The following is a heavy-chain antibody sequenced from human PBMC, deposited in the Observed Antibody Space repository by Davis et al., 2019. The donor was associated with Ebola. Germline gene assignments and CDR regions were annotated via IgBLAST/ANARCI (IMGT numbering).Heavy chain of an antibody. CDR3: ARGRRRGYYLDY. Sequence: ASVKVSCKASGYTFTGYYMHWVRQAPGQGLEWMGWINPNSGGTNYAQKFQGRVTMTRDTSTSTVYMELSSLRSEDTAVYYCARGRRRGYYLDYWGQGTLVTVSS. D-gene: IGHD3-10*01. J-gene: IGHJ4*02. CDR1: GYTFTGYY. V-gene: IGHV1-2*02. CDR2: INPNSGGT.